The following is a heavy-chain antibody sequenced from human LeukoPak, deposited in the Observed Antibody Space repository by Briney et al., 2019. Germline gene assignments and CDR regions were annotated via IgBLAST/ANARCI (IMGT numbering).Heavy chain of an antibody. CDR2: IYTSGST. V-gene: IGHV4-4*07. Sequence: PSETLSLTCTVSGGSISIYYWSWIRQPAGKGLEWIGRIYTSGSTNYNPSLKSRVTISVDKSKNQFSLKLSSVTAADTAVYYCARARRGKDTIPGFDPWGQGTLVTVSS. D-gene: IGHD3-3*01. CDR1: GGSISIYY. J-gene: IGHJ5*02. CDR3: ARARRGKDTIPGFDP.